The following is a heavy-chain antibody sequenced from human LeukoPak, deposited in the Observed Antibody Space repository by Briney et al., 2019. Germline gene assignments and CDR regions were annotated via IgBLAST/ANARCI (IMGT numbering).Heavy chain of an antibody. J-gene: IGHJ6*04. CDR2: IRGSGGST. V-gene: IGHV3-23*01. Sequence: GGSLRLSCAASGFTFTTYAMSWVRQAPGKGLEWVSAIRGSGGSTYYADSVKGRFTISRDNSKNTLYLQMNSLRAEDTAVYYCAKAVVSLYYYGMDVWGKGTSVTVSS. CDR1: GFTFTTYA. CDR3: AKAVVSLYYYGMDV. D-gene: IGHD4-23*01.